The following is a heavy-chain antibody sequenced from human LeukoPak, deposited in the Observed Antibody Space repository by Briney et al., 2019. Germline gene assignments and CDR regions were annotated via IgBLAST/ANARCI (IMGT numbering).Heavy chain of an antibody. J-gene: IGHJ4*02. D-gene: IGHD3-10*01. CDR3: ARKNYFASGSYSDFDF. CDR1: GYTFTSNP. CDR2: INTVNGDT. V-gene: IGHV1-3*04. Sequence: ASVKVSCKASGYTFTSNPMYWMRQAPGQGLEWMGWINTVNGDTKCSQSFQGRITITRDTSASTAYMELSGLGSEDTAVYYCARKNYFASGSYSDFDFWGQGTLVTVSS.